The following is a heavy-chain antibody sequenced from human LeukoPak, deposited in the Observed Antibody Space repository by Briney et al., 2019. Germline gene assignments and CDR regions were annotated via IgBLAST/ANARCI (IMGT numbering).Heavy chain of an antibody. CDR1: GYTFTSHD. D-gene: IGHD6-19*01. CDR3: TRALSGCVLCFDY. CDR2: MDPNSGNA. Sequence: RASVKVSCKASGYTFTSHDINWVRQAPGQGLEWLGWMDPNSGNAGYAQKFQGRVTMTRDTSISTAYMELTSLTSKDTAVYYCTRALSGCVLCFDYWGQGTLVTVSS. J-gene: IGHJ4*02. V-gene: IGHV1-8*01.